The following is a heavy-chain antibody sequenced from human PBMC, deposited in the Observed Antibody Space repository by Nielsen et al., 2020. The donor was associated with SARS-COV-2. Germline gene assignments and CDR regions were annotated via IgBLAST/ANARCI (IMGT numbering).Heavy chain of an antibody. CDR3: ARDWTRGFSYGFDY. D-gene: IGHD5-18*01. V-gene: IGHV3-48*03. Sequence: WIRQPPGKGLEWVSYISSSGSTIYYADSVKGRFTISRDNAKNSLYLQMNGLRADDTAVYYCARDWTRGFSYGFDYWGQGTLVPSP. J-gene: IGHJ4*02. CDR2: ISSSGSTI.